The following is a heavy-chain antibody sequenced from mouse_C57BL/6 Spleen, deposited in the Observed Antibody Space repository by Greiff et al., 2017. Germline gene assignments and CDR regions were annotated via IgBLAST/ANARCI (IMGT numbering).Heavy chain of an antibody. CDR2: IHPNSGST. J-gene: IGHJ2*01. V-gene: IGHV1-64*01. Sequence: VQLQQPGAELVKPGASVKLSCKASGYTFTSYWMHWVKQRPGQGLEWIGMIHPNSGSTNYNEKFKSKATLTVDKSSSTAYRQLSSLTSEDSAVYYCARPTVVADFDYWGQGTTLTVSS. CDR3: ARPTVVADFDY. CDR1: GYTFTSYW. D-gene: IGHD1-1*01.